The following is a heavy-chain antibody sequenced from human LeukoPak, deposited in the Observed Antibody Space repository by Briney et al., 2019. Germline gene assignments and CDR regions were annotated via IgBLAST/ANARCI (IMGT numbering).Heavy chain of an antibody. Sequence: GGSLRLSCAASGFTFSDYYMSWIRQAPGKGLEWVSYISSSGSTIYYADSVKGRFTISRDNAKNSLYLQMNSLRAEDTAVYYCAETDYYDSSGYRHWGQGTLVTVSS. CDR2: ISSSGSTI. CDR1: GFTFSDYY. J-gene: IGHJ4*02. D-gene: IGHD3-22*01. V-gene: IGHV3-11*04. CDR3: AETDYYDSSGYRH.